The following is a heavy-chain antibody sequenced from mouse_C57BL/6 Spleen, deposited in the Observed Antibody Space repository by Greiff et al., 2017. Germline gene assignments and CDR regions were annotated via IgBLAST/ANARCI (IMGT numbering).Heavy chain of an antibody. V-gene: IGHV1-72*01. CDR3: AISRTYSSNYGVSY. J-gene: IGHJ3*01. CDR2: IDPNSGGT. CDR1: GYTFTSYW. Sequence: QQSCTASGYTFTSYWMHWVTQRPGRGLEWIGRIDPNSGGTKYNEKFKSKATLTVDKPSSTAYMQLSSLTYEDSAVYSLAISRTYSSNYGVSYWGQGTLVTGSA. D-gene: IGHD2-5*01.